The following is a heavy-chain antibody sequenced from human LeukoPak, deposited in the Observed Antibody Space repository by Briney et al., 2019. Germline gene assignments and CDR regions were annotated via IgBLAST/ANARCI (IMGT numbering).Heavy chain of an antibody. Sequence: PSEILSLTCTVSGGSITSHYWSWIRQPPGKGLEWIAYVLDSVRTKDNPSLQSRLTLSADTSKNQFSLRLSSVTAADTAVYYCATLKRGSIYGYFDFWGQGIKVTVPS. CDR1: GGSITSHY. D-gene: IGHD5-18*01. CDR2: VLDSVRT. CDR3: ATLKRGSIYGYFDF. V-gene: IGHV4-59*11. J-gene: IGHJ4*02.